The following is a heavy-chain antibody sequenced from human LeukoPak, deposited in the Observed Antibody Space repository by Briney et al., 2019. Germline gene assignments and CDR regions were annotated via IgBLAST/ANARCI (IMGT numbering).Heavy chain of an antibody. CDR3: ASSEWIQLWSPPYFDY. D-gene: IGHD5-18*01. J-gene: IGHJ4*02. CDR1: GGSVSSGSYY. CDR2: IYYSGST. V-gene: IGHV4-61*01. Sequence: SETLSLTCTVSGGSVSSGSYYWSWIRQPPGKGLEWIGHIYYSGSTNYNPSLKSRVTISVDTSKNQFSLKLSSVTAADTAVYYCASSEWIQLWSPPYFDYWGQGTLVTVSS.